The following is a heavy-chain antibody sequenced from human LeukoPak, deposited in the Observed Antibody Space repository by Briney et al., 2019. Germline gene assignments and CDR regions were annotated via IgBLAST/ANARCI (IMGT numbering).Heavy chain of an antibody. D-gene: IGHD3-16*02. J-gene: IGHJ3*02. CDR3: AREFTYYDYVWGSYRKEDAFDI. CDR1: GFTVSSNY. Sequence: PGGSLRLSCAASGFTVSSNYMSWVRQDPGKGLEWVSVIYSGGSTYYEDSVKGRCTISRANSKSPLYLQVDSLRAEDTAVYYCAREFTYYDYVWGSYRKEDAFDIWGQGTMVTVSS. V-gene: IGHV3-53*01. CDR2: IYSGGST.